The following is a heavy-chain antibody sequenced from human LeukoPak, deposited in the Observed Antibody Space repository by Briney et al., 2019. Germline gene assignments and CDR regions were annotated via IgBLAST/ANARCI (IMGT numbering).Heavy chain of an antibody. Sequence: GGSLRLSCAASGFTFSSYSMNWVRQAPGKGLEWVSFISGSSSYIYYADSVRGRFSISRDNAKNSLYLQMNSLRAEDTAVYYCARVGALSSSWLLYWGQGTLVTVSS. CDR3: ARVGALSSSWLLY. D-gene: IGHD6-13*01. CDR2: ISGSSSYI. CDR1: GFTFSSYS. J-gene: IGHJ4*02. V-gene: IGHV3-21*01.